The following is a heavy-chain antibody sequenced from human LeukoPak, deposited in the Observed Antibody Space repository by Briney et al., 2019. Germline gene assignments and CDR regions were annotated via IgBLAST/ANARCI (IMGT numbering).Heavy chain of an antibody. J-gene: IGHJ5*02. Sequence: GGSLRLSCAASGFTFSSYAMSWVRQAPGKGLEWVSAISGSGGSTYYADSVKGRFTISRDNSKNTLYLRMNSLRAEDTAVYYCAKELRFGESYNWFDPWGQGTLVTVSS. V-gene: IGHV3-23*01. CDR2: ISGSGGST. CDR1: GFTFSSYA. D-gene: IGHD3-10*01. CDR3: AKELRFGESYNWFDP.